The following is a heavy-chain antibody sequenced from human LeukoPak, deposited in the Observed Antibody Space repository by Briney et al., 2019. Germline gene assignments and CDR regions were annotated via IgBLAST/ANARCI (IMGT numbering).Heavy chain of an antibody. CDR3: ARVPEYYYDSRGYYCPGC. CDR1: GFTVSSNY. J-gene: IGHJ4*02. D-gene: IGHD3-22*01. CDR2: IYRGGAT. Sequence: GGSLRLSCAASGFTVSSNYMSWVRQAPGKGLEWVSVIYRGGATYYADSVRGRFTISRDISQNTLYLQMNSLRAEDTAVYYCARVPEYYYDSRGYYCPGCWGQGTLVTVSS. V-gene: IGHV3-66*01.